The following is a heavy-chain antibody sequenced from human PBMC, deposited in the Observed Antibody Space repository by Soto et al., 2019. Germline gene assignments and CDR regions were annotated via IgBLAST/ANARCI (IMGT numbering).Heavy chain of an antibody. V-gene: IGHV3-11*01. CDR3: ARDVFEV. J-gene: IGHJ3*01. CDR1: GFTFSDTY. CDR2: MSINCTTT. Sequence: GGSLSLSCAASGFTFSDTYISWSRMPPATGLELVSYMSINCTTTYYSDSLKDRCTNTRANPKNSLYLQMNSLRAEDTALYYCARDVFEVWGQGAMVTVSS.